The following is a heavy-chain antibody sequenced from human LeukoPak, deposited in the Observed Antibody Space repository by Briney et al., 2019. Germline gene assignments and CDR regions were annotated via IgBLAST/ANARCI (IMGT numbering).Heavy chain of an antibody. CDR2: INAGNGNT. Sequence: ASVKVSCKASGYTFTSYAMHWVRQAPGQRLEWMGWINAGNGNTNYAQKLQGRVTMTTDTSTSTAYMELRSLRSDDTAVYYCARELHYDYVWGSYRLFDYWGQGTLVTVSS. CDR3: ARELHYDYVWGSYRLFDY. CDR1: GYTFTSYA. D-gene: IGHD3-16*02. J-gene: IGHJ4*02. V-gene: IGHV1-3*01.